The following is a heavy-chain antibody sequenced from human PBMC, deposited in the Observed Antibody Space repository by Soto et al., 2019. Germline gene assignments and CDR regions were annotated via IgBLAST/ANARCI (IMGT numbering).Heavy chain of an antibody. CDR1: GGSTTSHY. CDR3: DSSGSSWFDP. Sequence: SESLSLTCSVSGGSTTSHYCRWFGQPPGNGLEWIGYIHHTGSTSYNHSLNSRVTISVYKSKNQLPLNVHSMTPADPAPYYYDSSGSSWFDPWGQGALVTVSS. D-gene: IGHD3-22*01. V-gene: IGHV4-59*08. J-gene: IGHJ5*02. CDR2: IHHTGST.